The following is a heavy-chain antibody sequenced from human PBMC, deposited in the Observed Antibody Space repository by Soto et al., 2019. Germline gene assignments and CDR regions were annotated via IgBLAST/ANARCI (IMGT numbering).Heavy chain of an antibody. CDR2: ISYDGSNK. CDR3: AKGNGDYVVYYYYYGMDV. V-gene: IGHV3-30*18. Sequence: GGSLRLSCAASGFTFSRYGMKWVRQAPGKGLEWVAVISYDGSNKYYADSVKGRFTISRDNSKNTLYLQMNSLRAEDTAVYYCAKGNGDYVVYYYYYGMDVWGQGTTVTVSS. J-gene: IGHJ6*02. CDR1: GFTFSRYG. D-gene: IGHD4-17*01.